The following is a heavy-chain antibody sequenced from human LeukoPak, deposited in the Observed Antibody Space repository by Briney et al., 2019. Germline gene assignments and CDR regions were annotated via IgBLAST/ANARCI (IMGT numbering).Heavy chain of an antibody. J-gene: IGHJ5*02. CDR3: ARENPNWFDP. Sequence: SETLSLTCTVSGGSISSSSYFWGWIRQPPGKGLEWIGSIYYSGSTYYNPSLKSRVTISVDTSKNQFSLKLSSVTAADTAVYYCARENPNWFDPWGQGTLVTVSS. CDR1: GGSISSSSYF. V-gene: IGHV4-39*07. CDR2: IYYSGST.